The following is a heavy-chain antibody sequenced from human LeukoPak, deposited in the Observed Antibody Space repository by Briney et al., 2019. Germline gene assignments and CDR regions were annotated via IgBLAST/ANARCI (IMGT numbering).Heavy chain of an antibody. Sequence: GGSLRLSCAASGFTFSSYGMHWVRQAPGKGLEWVALISYDGSNKYYADSVKGRFTIYRDNSKNTLYLQMNSLRAEDTAVYYCAKDGGTHFDHWGQGTLVTVSS. CDR3: AKDGGTHFDH. D-gene: IGHD1-26*01. J-gene: IGHJ4*02. CDR2: ISYDGSNK. V-gene: IGHV3-30*18. CDR1: GFTFSSYG.